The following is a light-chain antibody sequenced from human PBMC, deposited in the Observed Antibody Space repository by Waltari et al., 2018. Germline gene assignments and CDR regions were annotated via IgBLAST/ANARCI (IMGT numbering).Light chain of an antibody. V-gene: IGKV3-15*01. CDR2: GAS. CDR3: QQYNRWPPLT. CDR1: QNIHDN. Sequence: EVLMTQSQATLSVSPGERVTLSCRASQNIHDNLAWYQQKPGQAPRLLIYGASTRATDIPARFRGSGSGTEFTLTINSLQSEDLGIYYCQQYNRWPPLTFGGGTKVEIK. J-gene: IGKJ4*01.